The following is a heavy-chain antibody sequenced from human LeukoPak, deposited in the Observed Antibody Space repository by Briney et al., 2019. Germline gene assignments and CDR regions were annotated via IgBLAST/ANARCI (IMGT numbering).Heavy chain of an antibody. D-gene: IGHD2-2*01. V-gene: IGHV4-30-2*01. CDR1: GGSVSSGSYS. CDR2: IYHSGST. CDR3: AARARYCSSTSCYAAWFDP. J-gene: IGHJ5*02. Sequence: SETLSLTCTVSGGSVSSGSYSWSWIRQPPGKGLEWIGYIYHSGSTYYNPSLKSRVTISVDRSKNQFSLKLSSVTAADTAVYYCAARARYCSSTSCYAAWFDPWGQGTLVTVSS.